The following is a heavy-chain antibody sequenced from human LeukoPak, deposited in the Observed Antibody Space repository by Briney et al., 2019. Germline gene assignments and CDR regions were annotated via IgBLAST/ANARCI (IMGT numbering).Heavy chain of an antibody. CDR2: IYNSGST. Sequence: SETLSLTCTVSGGSISSYYWSWIRQPPGKGLEWIGYIYNSGSTNYNPSLKSRVTIPVDTSKNQFSLKLSSVTAADTAVYYCARDVGATPGYFDYWGQGTLVTVSS. CDR1: GGSISSYY. D-gene: IGHD1-26*01. V-gene: IGHV4-59*01. CDR3: ARDVGATPGYFDY. J-gene: IGHJ4*02.